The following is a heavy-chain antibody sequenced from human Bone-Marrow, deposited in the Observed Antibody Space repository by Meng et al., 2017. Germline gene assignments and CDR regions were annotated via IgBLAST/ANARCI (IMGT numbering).Heavy chain of an antibody. CDR3: AIGDGYNRYFDY. Sequence: QLQLQESGSGLVKPSQTLSLTCAVSGGSISSDNYPWSWIRQPPGKGLESIGYIYHSGTAYYDPSPESRVTIAVDRSKNQFSLKLSSVTAADTAVYYCAIGDGYNRYFDYWGQGTLVTVSS. J-gene: IGHJ4*02. V-gene: IGHV4-30-2*01. D-gene: IGHD5-24*01. CDR1: GGSISSDNYP. CDR2: IYHSGTA.